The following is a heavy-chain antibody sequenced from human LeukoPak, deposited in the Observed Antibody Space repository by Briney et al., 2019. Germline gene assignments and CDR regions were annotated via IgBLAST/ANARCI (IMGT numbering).Heavy chain of an antibody. CDR2: ISSSSSYI. V-gene: IGHV3-21*01. CDR1: GFTFSSYS. Sequence: GGSLRLSCAASGFTFSSYSMNWVRQAPGKGLEGVSAISSSSSYIYYADSVKGRFTISRDNAKNSLYLQMNSLRAADTAVYYCAREMTTVTQDAFDIWGQGTMVTVSS. D-gene: IGHD4-17*01. J-gene: IGHJ3*02. CDR3: AREMTTVTQDAFDI.